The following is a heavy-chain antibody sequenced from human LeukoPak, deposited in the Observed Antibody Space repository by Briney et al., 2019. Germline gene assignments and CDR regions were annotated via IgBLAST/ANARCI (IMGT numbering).Heavy chain of an antibody. V-gene: IGHV3-21*01. J-gene: IGHJ4*02. Sequence: PGGSLRLSXAASGLTFSSYSMNWVRQAPGKGLEWVSSISSSSSYIYYADSVKGRFTISRDNAKNSLYLQMNSLRAEDTAVYYGARDGLLTGYLDYWGQGTLVTVSS. CDR3: ARDGLLTGYLDY. CDR1: GLTFSSYS. D-gene: IGHD3-9*01. CDR2: ISSSSSYI.